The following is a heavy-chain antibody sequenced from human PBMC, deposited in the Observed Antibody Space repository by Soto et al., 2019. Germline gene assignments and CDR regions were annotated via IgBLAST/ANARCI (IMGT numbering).Heavy chain of an antibody. D-gene: IGHD3-16*01. CDR2: ISYDGSNK. J-gene: IGHJ6*02. CDR3: ARDGDGGGMDV. CDR1: GFTFSSYA. V-gene: IGHV3-30-3*01. Sequence: PGGSLRLSCAASGFTFSSYAMHWVRQAPGKGLEWVAVISYDGSNKYYADSVKGRFTISRDNSKNTLYLQMNSLRAEDTAVYYCARDGDGGGMDVWGQGTTVTVSS.